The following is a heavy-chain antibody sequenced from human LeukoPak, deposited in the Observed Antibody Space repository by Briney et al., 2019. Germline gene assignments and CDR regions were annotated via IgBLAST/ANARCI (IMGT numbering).Heavy chain of an antibody. J-gene: IGHJ4*02. CDR2: INHSGST. D-gene: IGHD5-18*01. V-gene: IGHV4-34*01. CDR3: ARGRGYSYGGGYYFDY. CDR1: GGSFSGYY. Sequence: SETLSLTCAVYGGSFSGYYWSWIRQPPGKGLEWIGEINHSGSTNYNPSLKSRVTISVDTSKNQFSLKLSSMTAADTAVYYCARGRGYSYGGGYYFDYWGQGTLVTVSS.